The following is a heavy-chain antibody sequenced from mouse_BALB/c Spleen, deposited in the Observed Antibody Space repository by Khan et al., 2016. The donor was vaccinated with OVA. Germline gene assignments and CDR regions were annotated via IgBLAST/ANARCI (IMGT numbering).Heavy chain of an antibody. CDR2: SYPGNGDT. J-gene: IGHJ3*01. CDR1: GSSFSRSW. Sequence: QVQLQQSGAELVRPGSSVKISCKASGSSFSRSWMNWVKQRPGPGLEWIGQSYPGNGDTNYNDKFTGKVTLTADKSSSTAYMQLNRLTSEDSAVYFCARWGGYGFTSWGHGTLVTVSA. V-gene: IGHV1-80*01. D-gene: IGHD2-2*01. CDR3: ARWGGYGFTS.